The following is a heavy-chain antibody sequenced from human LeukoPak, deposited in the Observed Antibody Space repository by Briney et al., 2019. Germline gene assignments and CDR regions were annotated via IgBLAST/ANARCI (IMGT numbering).Heavy chain of an antibody. J-gene: IGHJ6*04. V-gene: IGHV1-69*06. CDR3: AGENGDYGCYYGMDV. Sequence: ASVTVSCTAAAGTFSSYTISWVRQAPAPGLEWMGGIIPIFGTANYAQKFQGRVTITADKSTSTAHMELKSLRSKATAVYYCAGENGDYGCYYGMDVWGKGTTVTVSS. D-gene: IGHD4-17*01. CDR2: IIPIFGTA. CDR1: AGTFSSYT.